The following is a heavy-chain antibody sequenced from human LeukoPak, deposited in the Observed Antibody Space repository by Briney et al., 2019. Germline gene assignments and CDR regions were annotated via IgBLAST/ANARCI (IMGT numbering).Heavy chain of an antibody. V-gene: IGHV4-59*08. CDR1: GGSISSYY. J-gene: IGHJ4*02. CDR2: IYYSGST. CDR3: ARRGGVSGTFDY. Sequence: SETLSLTCTVSGGSISSYYWSWIRQPPGKGLEWIGYIYYSGSTNYNPSLKSRVTISVDTSKNQFSLKLSSVTAADTAVYYCARRGGVSGTFDYWGQGTLVTVSS. D-gene: IGHD3-16*01.